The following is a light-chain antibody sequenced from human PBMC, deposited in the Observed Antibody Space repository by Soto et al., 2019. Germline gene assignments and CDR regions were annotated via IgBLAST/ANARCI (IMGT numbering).Light chain of an antibody. V-gene: IGLV1-51*01. CDR3: GTWDTSLNAGV. Sequence: QSVLTQPPSVSAAPGQKVTISCSGSSSNIGNNYVSWYQQVPGTVPRLLIYDNNKRPSGTPYRFSGSKSGTSAPLGITGLQTGDEADYFCGTWDTSLNAGVFGGGTKLTVL. CDR1: SSNIGNNY. J-gene: IGLJ2*01. CDR2: DNN.